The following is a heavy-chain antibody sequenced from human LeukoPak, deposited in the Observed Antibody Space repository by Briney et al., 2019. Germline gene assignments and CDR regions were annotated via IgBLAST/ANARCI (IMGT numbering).Heavy chain of an antibody. CDR1: GGTFSSYA. CDR3: ARAHYYDSSGYPGTDWYFDL. J-gene: IGHJ2*01. D-gene: IGHD3-22*01. CDR2: IIPILGIA. Sequence: ASVKVSCKASGGTFSSYAISWVRQAPGQGLEWMGRIIPILGIANYAQKFQGRVTITADKSTSTAYMELSSLRSEDTAVYHCARAHYYDSSGYPGTDWYFDLWGRGTLVTVSS. V-gene: IGHV1-69*04.